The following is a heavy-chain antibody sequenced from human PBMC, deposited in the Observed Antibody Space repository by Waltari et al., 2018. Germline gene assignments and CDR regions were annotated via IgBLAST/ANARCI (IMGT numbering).Heavy chain of an antibody. Sequence: EVQLLESGGGLVQPGGSLRLSCAASGFTFSSYAMSWVRQAPGKGLEWGSAMSGSGGSTYYADSVKGRCTISRDNSKNTLYLQMNSLRAEDTAVYYCASDPQGGYSFDYWGQGTLVTVSS. CDR2: MSGSGGST. J-gene: IGHJ4*02. V-gene: IGHV3-23*01. D-gene: IGHD2-21*01. CDR1: GFTFSSYA. CDR3: ASDPQGGYSFDY.